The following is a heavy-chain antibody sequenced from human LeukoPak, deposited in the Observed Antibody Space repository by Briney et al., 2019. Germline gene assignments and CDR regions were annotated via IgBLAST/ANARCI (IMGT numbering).Heavy chain of an antibody. J-gene: IGHJ4*02. CDR3: ARESRPRSRGGSYQTSRFLYYFDY. Sequence: PVASVKVSCKASGYTFTSYDINWVRQTTGQGLEWMGWMNPNSGNTGYAQKFQGRVTMTRNTSISTAYMELSRLRSDDTAVYYCARESRPRSRGGSYQTSRFLYYFDYWGQGTLVTVSS. V-gene: IGHV1-8*01. CDR1: GYTFTSYD. D-gene: IGHD1-26*01. CDR2: MNPNSGNT.